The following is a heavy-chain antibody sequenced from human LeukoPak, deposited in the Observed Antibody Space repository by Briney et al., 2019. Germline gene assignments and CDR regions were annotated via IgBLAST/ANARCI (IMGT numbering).Heavy chain of an antibody. CDR1: GFTFTSYG. J-gene: IGHJ3*02. CDR3: ARDLAWDAFDI. CDR2: ITYDGYYK. V-gene: IGHV3-30*03. Sequence: PGGSLRLSCAASGFTFTSYGMHWVRQAPGKGLEWVALITYDGYYKYYSDSVKGRFTISSDTSKNTMYLQMNSLRAEDTAVYYCARDLAWDAFDIWGQGTMVTVSS.